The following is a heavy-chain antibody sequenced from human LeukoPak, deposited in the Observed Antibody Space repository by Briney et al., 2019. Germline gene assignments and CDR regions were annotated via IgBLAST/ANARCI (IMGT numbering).Heavy chain of an antibody. CDR1: GYTFTSYG. CDR3: ARDYLKVVVAGTAPSAGHMDY. D-gene: IGHD2-15*01. J-gene: IGHJ4*02. CDR2: IIPIFGTA. V-gene: IGHV1-69*05. Sequence: GASVKVSCKASGYTFTSYGISWVRQAPGQGLEWMGGIIPIFGTANYAQKFQGRVTMTRDTSSSTVYMELSSLRSEDMAVYCCARDYLKVVVAGTAPSAGHMDYWGQGTLVTVSS.